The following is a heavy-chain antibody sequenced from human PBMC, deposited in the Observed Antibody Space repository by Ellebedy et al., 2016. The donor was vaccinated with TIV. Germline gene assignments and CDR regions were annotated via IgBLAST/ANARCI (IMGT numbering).Heavy chain of an antibody. V-gene: IGHV3-73*01. CDR3: TTSPPYCSGGRCYPTV. D-gene: IGHD2-15*01. CDR1: GFIFSGSA. Sequence: GGPLRLSXAASGFIFSGSAMYWVRQASGKGLEWVGRIRSKANNYATVYAESVKGRFIISRDDSKNTTYLQMSSLKTEDTAVFYCTTSPPYCSGGRCYPTVWGQGTLVTVSS. CDR2: IRSKANNYAT. J-gene: IGHJ4*02.